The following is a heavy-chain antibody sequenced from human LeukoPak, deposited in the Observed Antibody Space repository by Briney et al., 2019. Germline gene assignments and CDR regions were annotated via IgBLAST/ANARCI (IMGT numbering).Heavy chain of an antibody. Sequence: GGSLRLSCAASGFTFSNYNMNWVRQAPGKGLEWVSYISSSSGAIYYADSAKGRFTISRDNAKNSLYLQMNSLRAEDTAVYYCAREAYCGGDCYISYFDYWGQGTLVTVSS. V-gene: IGHV3-48*01. CDR3: AREAYCGGDCYISYFDY. CDR2: ISSSSGAI. J-gene: IGHJ4*02. CDR1: GFTFSNYN. D-gene: IGHD2-21*01.